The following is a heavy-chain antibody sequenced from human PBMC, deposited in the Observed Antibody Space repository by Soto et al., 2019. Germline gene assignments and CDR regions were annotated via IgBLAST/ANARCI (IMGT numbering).Heavy chain of an antibody. CDR2: VYYSGTT. J-gene: IGHJ2*01. Sequence: PSETLSLTCTVSGASINNNDYYWSWIRQTPGKGLEWIGYVYYSGTTDYIPSLKSRLSMSIDKSQNQFTLKLNSVTAADTANYYCARMSYFYDKWHFDLWGRGTLVTVPQ. CDR1: GASINNNDYY. CDR3: ARMSYFYDKWHFDL. V-gene: IGHV4-30-4*01. D-gene: IGHD3-22*01.